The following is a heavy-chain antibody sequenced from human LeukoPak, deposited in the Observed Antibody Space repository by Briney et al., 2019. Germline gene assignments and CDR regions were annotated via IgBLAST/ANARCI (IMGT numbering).Heavy chain of an antibody. Sequence: GGSLRLSCAASGFTFSNYAMSWVRQAPGKGLEWVSTISGGGDSTYYADSVEGRFTISRDNSKNTLFLQMNSLRAEDTAIYYCAKLDQWLVRHWGQGTLVTVSS. CDR3: AKLDQWLVRH. D-gene: IGHD6-19*01. CDR1: GFTFSNYA. V-gene: IGHV3-23*01. CDR2: ISGGGDST. J-gene: IGHJ4*02.